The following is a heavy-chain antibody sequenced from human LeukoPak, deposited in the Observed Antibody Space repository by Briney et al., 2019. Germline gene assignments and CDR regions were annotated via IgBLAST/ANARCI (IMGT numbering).Heavy chain of an antibody. CDR1: GFTFSRYN. J-gene: IGHJ4*02. CDR3: ARDSSMARDY. V-gene: IGHV3-7*04. D-gene: IGHD2/OR15-2a*01. Sequence: GGSLRLSCSASGFTFSRYNMHWVRQAPGKGLEWVANINRDGSDKYYVDSVRGRFTISRDNAKNSLYLQMNSLRAEDTAVYYCARDSSMARDYWGQGTLVIVSS. CDR2: INRDGSDK.